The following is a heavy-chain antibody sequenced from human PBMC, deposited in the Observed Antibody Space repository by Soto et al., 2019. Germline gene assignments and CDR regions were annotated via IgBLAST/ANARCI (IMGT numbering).Heavy chain of an antibody. CDR3: AGLVDTAMVYYYYGMDV. CDR2: IYYSGST. V-gene: IGHV4-59*01. Sequence: SETLSLTCTVSGGSISSYYWSWIRQPPGKGLEWIGYIYYSGSTTYNPSLKSRVTISVATSTNQFSLKLSSVTAADTAVYSCAGLVDTAMVYYYYGMDVWGQGTTVTVSS. CDR1: GGSISSYY. D-gene: IGHD5-18*01. J-gene: IGHJ6*02.